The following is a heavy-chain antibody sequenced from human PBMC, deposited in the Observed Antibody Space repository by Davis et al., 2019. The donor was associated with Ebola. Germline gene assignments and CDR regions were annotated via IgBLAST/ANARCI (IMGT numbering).Heavy chain of an antibody. Sequence: SETLSLTCAVYGGSFSGYYWSWIRQPPGKGLEWIGEINHSGSTNYNPSLKSRVTISVDKSKNQFSLKLSSVTAADTAVYYCAREYGGNFDYWGQGTLVTVSS. J-gene: IGHJ4*02. CDR3: AREYGGNFDY. V-gene: IGHV4-34*01. CDR1: GGSFSGYY. CDR2: INHSGST. D-gene: IGHD4-23*01.